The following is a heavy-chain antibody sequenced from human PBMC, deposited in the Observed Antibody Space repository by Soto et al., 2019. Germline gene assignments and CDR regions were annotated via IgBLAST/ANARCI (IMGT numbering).Heavy chain of an antibody. Sequence: GGSLRLSCAASGFSFGSYALSWVRQAPGEGLEWVSTISGSDGKTFYADAVKGRFSISRDTSQNTLYLQMNSLRADDTAIYYCARWSYLDYWGQGTRVTVSS. CDR2: ISGSDGKT. CDR3: ARWSYLDY. CDR1: GFSFGSYA. D-gene: IGHD3-3*01. V-gene: IGHV3-23*01. J-gene: IGHJ4*02.